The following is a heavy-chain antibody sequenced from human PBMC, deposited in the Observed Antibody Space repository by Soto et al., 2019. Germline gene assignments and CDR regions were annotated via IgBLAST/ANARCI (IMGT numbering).Heavy chain of an antibody. Sequence: GGSLRLSCAASGFTFSSSAMSWVRQAPGKGLEWVSAISISGSHTYYADSVKGRFTISRDNSKNTLYLQVDSLRGDDTAVYYSAKEGYGGNSVTHWGQGALVTVSS. CDR1: GFTFSSSA. J-gene: IGHJ4*02. CDR2: ISISGSHT. D-gene: IGHD4-17*01. V-gene: IGHV3-23*01. CDR3: AKEGYGGNSVTH.